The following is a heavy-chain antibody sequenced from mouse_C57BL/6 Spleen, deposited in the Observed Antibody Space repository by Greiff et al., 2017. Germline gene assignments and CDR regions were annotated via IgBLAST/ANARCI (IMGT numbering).Heavy chain of an antibody. J-gene: IGHJ2*01. CDR2: IDPETGGT. V-gene: IGHV1-15*01. CDR3: TRQDGYYKKNYFDY. Sequence: QVQLKESGAELVRPGASVTLSCKASGYTFTDYEMHWVKQTPVHGLEWIGAIDPETGGTAYNQKFKGKAILTADKSSSTAYMELRSLTSEDSAVYYCTRQDGYYKKNYFDYWGQGTTLTVSS. CDR1: GYTFTDYE. D-gene: IGHD2-3*01.